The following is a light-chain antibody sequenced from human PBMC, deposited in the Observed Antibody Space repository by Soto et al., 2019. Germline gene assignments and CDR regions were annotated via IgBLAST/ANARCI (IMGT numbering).Light chain of an antibody. V-gene: IGKV3-20*01. CDR2: GAS. CDR3: QQYGSSPPIT. Sequence: EIVLTQSPGTLSLSPGERATLSCRASQSVSRSYLAWYQQKPGQAPRLLIYGASSRATRIPDRFSGSGSGRDFTLTISRLEPQDFAVYYCQQYGSSPPITFGQGTRLEMK. CDR1: QSVSRSY. J-gene: IGKJ5*01.